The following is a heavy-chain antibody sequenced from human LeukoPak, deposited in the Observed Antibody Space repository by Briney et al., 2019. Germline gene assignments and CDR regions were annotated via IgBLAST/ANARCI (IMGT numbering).Heavy chain of an antibody. Sequence: GGSLRLSCAASGFTFSSYAMHWVRQAPGKGLEWVAVISYDGSNKYYADSVKGRFTISRDNSKNTLYLQMNSLRAEDTAVYYCARPDSTGYSSGWAYFDYWGQGTLVTVSS. J-gene: IGHJ4*02. V-gene: IGHV3-30*04. CDR1: GFTFSSYA. CDR3: ARPDSTGYSSGWAYFDY. CDR2: ISYDGSNK. D-gene: IGHD6-19*01.